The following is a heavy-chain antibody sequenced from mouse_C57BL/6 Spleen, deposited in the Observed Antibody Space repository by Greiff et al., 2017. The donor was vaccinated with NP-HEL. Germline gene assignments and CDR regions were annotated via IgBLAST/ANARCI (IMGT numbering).Heavy chain of an antibody. CDR3: ARKGYDYDGFAY. CDR1: GYAFSSSW. Sequence: QVQLQQSGPELVKPGASVKISCKASGYAFSSSWMNWVKQRPGKGLEWIGRIYPGDGDTNYNGKFKGKATLTADKSSSTAYMQLSSLTSEDSAVDFCARKGYDYDGFAYWGQGTLVTVSA. J-gene: IGHJ3*01. D-gene: IGHD2-4*01. CDR2: IYPGDGDT. V-gene: IGHV1-82*01.